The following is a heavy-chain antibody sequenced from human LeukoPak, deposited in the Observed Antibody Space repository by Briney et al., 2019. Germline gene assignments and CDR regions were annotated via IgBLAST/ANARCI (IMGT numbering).Heavy chain of an antibody. CDR3: ATGQLLDSSGYYYYFDY. CDR2: FDPEDGET. D-gene: IGHD3-22*01. J-gene: IGHJ4*02. V-gene: IGHV1-24*01. CDR1: GYTFTDYS. Sequence: ASVKVSCKASGYTFTDYSMHWVRQAPGKGLEWMGGFDPEDGETIYAQKFQGRVTMTEDTSTDTAYMELSSLRSEDTAVYYCATGQLLDSSGYYYYFDYWGQGTLVTVS.